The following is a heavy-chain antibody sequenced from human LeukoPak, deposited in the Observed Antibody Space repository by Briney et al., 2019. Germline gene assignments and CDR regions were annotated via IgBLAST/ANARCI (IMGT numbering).Heavy chain of an antibody. Sequence: PGGSLRLSCAASGFTFDDYAMQWVRQAPGQGLEWVSVISWDGGSTYYADSVKGRFTISRDNSKNSLYLQMSSLRPEDTALYHCANPPRGYWGQGTLVTVSS. CDR3: ANPPRGY. CDR2: ISWDGGST. J-gene: IGHJ4*02. CDR1: GFTFDDYA. V-gene: IGHV3-43D*03. D-gene: IGHD6-6*01.